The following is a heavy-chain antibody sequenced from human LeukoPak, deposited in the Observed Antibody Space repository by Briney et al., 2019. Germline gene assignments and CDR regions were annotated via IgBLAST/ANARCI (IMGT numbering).Heavy chain of an antibody. CDR3: ARGLVGALDY. CDR1: GGSFSGYY. V-gene: IGHV4-34*01. D-gene: IGHD1-26*01. J-gene: IGHJ4*02. Sequence: SETLSLTCAVYGGSFSGYYWSWIRQPSGKGLEWTGEINHSGSTNYNPSLKSRVTISVDTSKNQFSLKLSSVTAADTAVYYCARGLVGALDYWGQGTLVTVSS. CDR2: INHSGST.